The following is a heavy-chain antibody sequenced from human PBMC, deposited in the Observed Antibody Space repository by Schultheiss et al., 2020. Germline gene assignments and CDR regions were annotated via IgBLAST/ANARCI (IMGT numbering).Heavy chain of an antibody. CDR3: ARGEQWLGSDY. D-gene: IGHD6-19*01. V-gene: IGHV4-31*01. Sequence: SETLSLTCTVSGGSISSGGYYWSWIRQHPGKGLEWIGYIYYSGSTYYNPSLKSLVTISVDTSKNQFSLRLSSVTAADTAVYYCARGEQWLGSDYWGQGALVTVSS. CDR1: GGSISSGGYY. J-gene: IGHJ4*02. CDR2: IYYSGST.